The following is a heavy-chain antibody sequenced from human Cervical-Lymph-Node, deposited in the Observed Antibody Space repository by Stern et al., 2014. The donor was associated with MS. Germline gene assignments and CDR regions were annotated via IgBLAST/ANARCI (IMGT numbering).Heavy chain of an antibody. CDR2: ISSGGSYT. Sequence: EVQLVQSGGGLVKPGGSLRLSCAASGFTFSSYSMNWVRQAPGKGLEWVASISSGGSYTYYADSLKGRFTISRDNAKNSLYLQMNSLRAEDTAVYYCARGRGGNYRSYFDFWGQGTLVTVSS. CDR3: ARGRGGNYRSYFDF. CDR1: GFTFSSYS. D-gene: IGHD4-23*01. V-gene: IGHV3-21*01. J-gene: IGHJ4*02.